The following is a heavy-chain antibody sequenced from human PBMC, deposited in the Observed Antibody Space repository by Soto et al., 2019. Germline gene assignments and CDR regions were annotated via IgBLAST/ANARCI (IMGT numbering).Heavy chain of an antibody. Sequence: PSETLSLTCTVSGGSISSYYWSWIRQPPGKGLEWIGYINHSGSTNYNPSLKGRVTISVDTSKNQFSLKLSSVTAADTAVYYCARVGNNYVYNWFDPWGQGTLVTVSS. CDR1: GGSISSYY. CDR3: ARVGNNYVYNWFDP. V-gene: IGHV4-59*12. J-gene: IGHJ5*02. D-gene: IGHD4-4*01. CDR2: INHSGST.